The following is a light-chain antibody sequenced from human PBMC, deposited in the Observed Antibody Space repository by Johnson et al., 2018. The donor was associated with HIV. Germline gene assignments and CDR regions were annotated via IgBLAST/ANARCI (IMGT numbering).Light chain of an antibody. CDR1: NSNIGNNY. CDR3: GTWESSLTVVV. J-gene: IGLJ1*01. Sequence: HSVLTQPPSVSAAPGQKVTISCSGSNSNIGNNYISWYQHLPGTAPKLLIYENNKRPSGIPDRFSGSKSGTSATLDITGLQTGDEADYYCGTWESSLTVVVFGTGTKVTVL. V-gene: IGLV1-51*02. CDR2: ENN.